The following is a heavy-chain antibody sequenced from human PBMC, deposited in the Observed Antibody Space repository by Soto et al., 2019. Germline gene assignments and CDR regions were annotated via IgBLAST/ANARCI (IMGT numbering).Heavy chain of an antibody. J-gene: IGHJ4*02. CDR3: AKDRVDTAMDY. Sequence: QVQLVEAGGGVVQPGRSLRLSCAASGFTFSSYGMHWVRQAPGKGLEWVAVISYDGSNKYYADSVKGRFTISRDNSKNTLYLQMNSLRAEATAVYYCAKDRVDTAMDYWGQGTLVTVSS. CDR2: ISYDGSNK. V-gene: IGHV3-30*18. CDR1: GFTFSSYG. D-gene: IGHD5-18*01.